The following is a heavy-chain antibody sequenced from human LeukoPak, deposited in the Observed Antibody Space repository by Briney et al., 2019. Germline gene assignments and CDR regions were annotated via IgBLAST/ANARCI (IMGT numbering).Heavy chain of an antibody. CDR3: ARDFGSSLDY. CDR1: GGSISSYY. Sequence: SETLSLTCTVSGGSISSYYWSWIRQPPGKGLEWIGYIYYSGSTNYNPSLKSRVTISVDTSKNQFSLKLSSVTAADTAVYYCARDFGSSLDYWGQGTLVTVSS. J-gene: IGHJ4*02. D-gene: IGHD6-13*01. CDR2: IYYSGST. V-gene: IGHV4-59*01.